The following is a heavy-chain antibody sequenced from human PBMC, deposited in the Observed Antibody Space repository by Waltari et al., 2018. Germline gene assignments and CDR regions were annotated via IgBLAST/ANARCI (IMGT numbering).Heavy chain of an antibody. CDR3: ADSSSRGGYYYYGMDV. CDR2: IYHSGST. Sequence: QVQLQESGPGLVKTSGTLSLTCAVSGGPISSSHWWSWVRQPPGKGLEWIGEIYHSGSTNYNPSLKSRVTISVDKSKNQFSLKLSSVTAADTAVYYCADSSSRGGYYYYGMDVWGQGTTVTVSS. CDR1: GGPISSSHW. D-gene: IGHD6-6*01. V-gene: IGHV4-4*02. J-gene: IGHJ6*02.